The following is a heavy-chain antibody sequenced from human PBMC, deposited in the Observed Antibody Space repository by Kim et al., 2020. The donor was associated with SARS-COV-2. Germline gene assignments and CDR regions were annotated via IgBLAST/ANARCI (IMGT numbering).Heavy chain of an antibody. CDR2: ISSSSSYI. CDR1: GFTFSSYS. J-gene: IGHJ6*02. Sequence: GGSLRLSCAASGFTFSSYSMNWVRQAPGKGLEWVSSISSSSSYIYYADSVKGRFTISRDNAKNSLYLQMNSLRAEDTAVYYCARANGRFGELFAESYYYYGMDVWGHGTTVTVSS. V-gene: IGHV3-21*01. D-gene: IGHD3-10*01. CDR3: ARANGRFGELFAESYYYYGMDV.